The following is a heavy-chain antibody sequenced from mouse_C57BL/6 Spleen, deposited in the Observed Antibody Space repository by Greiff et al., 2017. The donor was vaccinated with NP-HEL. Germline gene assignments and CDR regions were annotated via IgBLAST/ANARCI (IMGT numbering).Heavy chain of an antibody. CDR3: ARYTLLRAMDY. CDR1: GFTFTDYY. Sequence: EVKLVESGGGLVQPGGSLSLSCAASGFTFTDYYMSWVRQPPGKALEWLGFIRNKANGYTTEYSVSVKGRFTISRDNSQSILYLQMNALRAEDRATYYCARYTLLRAMDYWGKGTSVTVSS. CDR2: IRNKANGYTT. V-gene: IGHV7-3*01. J-gene: IGHJ4*01. D-gene: IGHD1-1*01.